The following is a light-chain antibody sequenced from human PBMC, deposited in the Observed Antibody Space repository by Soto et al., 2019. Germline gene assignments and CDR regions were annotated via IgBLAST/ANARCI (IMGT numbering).Light chain of an antibody. V-gene: IGLV1-40*01. CDR1: SSNIGAGYD. J-gene: IGLJ1*01. CDR2: GNI. Sequence: QSVLTQPPSVSGAPGQRFTISFTGSSSNIGAGYDVHWYQQRPGTAPKLLIFGNINRPSGVPDRFSGSKSGTAASLAITGLQAEDEGDYYCQSYDSTLSARYVFGTGTKLTVL. CDR3: QSYDSTLSARYV.